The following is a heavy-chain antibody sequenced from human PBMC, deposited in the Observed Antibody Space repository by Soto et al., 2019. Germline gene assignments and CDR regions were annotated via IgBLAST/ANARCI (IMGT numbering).Heavy chain of an antibody. Sequence: EVQLVESGGGLVQPGWSLRLSCVVSGFTFSSYEMNWVRQAPGKGLEWVSYISSSGSTIHYADSVKGRFTISRANAKNSLYLQMNSLRAEDTGVYYCARWAGPAATLYYFDYWGQGTLVTVSS. V-gene: IGHV3-48*03. CDR1: GFTFSSYE. J-gene: IGHJ4*02. CDR3: ARWAGPAATLYYFDY. CDR2: ISSSGSTI. D-gene: IGHD2-2*01.